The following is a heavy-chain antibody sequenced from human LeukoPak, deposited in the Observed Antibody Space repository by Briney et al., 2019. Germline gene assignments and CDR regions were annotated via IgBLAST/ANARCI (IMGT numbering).Heavy chain of an antibody. CDR2: ISSSSSTI. CDR1: GFTFSSYN. V-gene: IGHV3-48*04. Sequence: GGSLRLSCAAPGFTFSSYNMNWVRQAPGKGLEWVSYISSSSSTIYCADSVKGRFTISRDNAKNSLYLQMNSLRAEDTAVYYCARGLFGLVRGVIGSSLMDVWGKGTTVTVSS. D-gene: IGHD3-10*01. CDR3: ARGLFGLVRGVIGSSLMDV. J-gene: IGHJ6*03.